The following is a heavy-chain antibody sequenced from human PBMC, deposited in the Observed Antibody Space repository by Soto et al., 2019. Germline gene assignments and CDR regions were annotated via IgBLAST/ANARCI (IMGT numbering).Heavy chain of an antibody. Sequence: QAQLVQSGAEVKEPGASVKVSCKASGYSFTTSGITWVRQAPGQGLEGMGWISTYNGNTNYAQKLQDRVTLTTDTSTSTAYMELRSLRSDDTAVYYCARRLYGDYDYWGHGTLVTVSS. D-gene: IGHD4-17*01. CDR3: ARRLYGDYDY. V-gene: IGHV1-18*01. CDR2: ISTYNGNT. CDR1: GYSFTTSG. J-gene: IGHJ4*01.